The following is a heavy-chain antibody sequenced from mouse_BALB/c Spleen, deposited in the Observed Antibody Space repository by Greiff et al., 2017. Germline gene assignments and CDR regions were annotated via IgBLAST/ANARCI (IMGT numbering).Heavy chain of an antibody. V-gene: IGHV1-62-2*01. CDR1: GYTFTEYI. Sequence: VQLQQSGAGLVKPGASVKLSCKASGYTFTEYIIHWVKQRSGQGLEWIGWFYPGSGSIKYNEKFKDKATLTADKSSSTVYMELSRLTSEDSAVYFCARRESPYDYDGAWFAYWGQGTLVTVSA. CDR3: ARRESPYDYDGAWFAY. D-gene: IGHD2-4*01. J-gene: IGHJ3*01. CDR2: FYPGSGSI.